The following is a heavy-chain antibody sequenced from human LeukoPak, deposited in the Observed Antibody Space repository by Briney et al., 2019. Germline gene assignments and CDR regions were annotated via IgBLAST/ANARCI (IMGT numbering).Heavy chain of an antibody. Sequence: SETLSLTCAVSGGSISSGNWWSWVRQPPGKGLEWIGEIFRSGSTNYNPSLKSRVTISVDKSNNQFSLKLSSVTAADTAVYYCARGRGSGSNYEVLDYWGQGTLVTVSS. D-gene: IGHD1-26*01. J-gene: IGHJ4*02. CDR2: IFRSGST. CDR3: ARGRGSGSNYEVLDY. V-gene: IGHV4-4*02. CDR1: GGSISSGNW.